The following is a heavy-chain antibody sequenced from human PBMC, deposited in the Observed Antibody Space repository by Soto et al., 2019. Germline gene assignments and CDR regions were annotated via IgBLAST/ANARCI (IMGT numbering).Heavy chain of an antibody. CDR1: GFTFSRYG. V-gene: IGHV3-30*18. J-gene: IGHJ4*02. CDR2: VSHDGLAQ. CDR3: AKETIEVGGPNYFDY. Sequence: QVQLMESGGGVVQPGTSLRLLCEGAGFTFSRYGMHWVRQAPGMGLEWVAVVSHDGLAQYYGDSVKGRFTISRDNSQNTLYLQMNNLSSDDTAIYYCAKETIEVGGPNYFDYWGQGTLVTVSS. D-gene: IGHD6-19*01.